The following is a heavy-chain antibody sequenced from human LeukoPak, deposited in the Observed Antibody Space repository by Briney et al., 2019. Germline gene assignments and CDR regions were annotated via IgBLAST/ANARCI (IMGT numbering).Heavy chain of an antibody. CDR1: GFTFSSYG. V-gene: IGHV3-33*01. J-gene: IGHJ6*02. CDR3: AREQDQYFDYYYGMDV. Sequence: GRSLRLSCAASGFTFSSYGMHWVRQAPGKGLEWVAVIWYDGSNKYYADSVKGRFTISRDNSKNTLYLQMNSLRAEDTAVYYCAREQDQYFDYYYGMDVWGQGTTVTVSS. D-gene: IGHD3-9*01. CDR2: IWYDGSNK.